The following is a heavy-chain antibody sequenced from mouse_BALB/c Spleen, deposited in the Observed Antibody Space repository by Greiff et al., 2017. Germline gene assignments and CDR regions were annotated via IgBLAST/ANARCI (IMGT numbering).Heavy chain of an antibody. CDR3: ARGSTSSWVAY. V-gene: IGHV1S34*01. CDR2: ISCYNGAT. CDR1: GYSFTGYY. D-gene: IGHD1-1*01. J-gene: IGHJ3*01. Sequence: LVKPGASVKISCKASGYSFTGYYMHWVKQSHGKSLEWIGYISCYNGATSYNQKFKGKATFTVDTSSSTAYMQFNSLTSEDSAVYYCARGSTSSWVAYWGQGTLVTVAA.